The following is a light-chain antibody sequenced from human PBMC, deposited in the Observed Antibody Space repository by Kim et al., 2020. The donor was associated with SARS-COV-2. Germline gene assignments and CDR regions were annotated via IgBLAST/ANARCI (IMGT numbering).Light chain of an antibody. Sequence: DIQMTQSPSTLSASVGDRVTITCRASQSISPWLAWYQQKPGRAPKILISKTPSLESGVPSRFSGSGSGTEFTLTISSLQPDDSATYHCQQYDTYSTFGGGTKVDIK. J-gene: IGKJ4*01. CDR1: QSISPW. CDR3: QQYDTYST. V-gene: IGKV1-5*03. CDR2: KTP.